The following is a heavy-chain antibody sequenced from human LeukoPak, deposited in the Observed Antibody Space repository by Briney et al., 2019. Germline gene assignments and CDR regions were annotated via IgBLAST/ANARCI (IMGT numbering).Heavy chain of an antibody. CDR2: ISYDGSNK. CDR1: GFTFSSYG. V-gene: IGHV3-30*18. Sequence: GGSLRLSCAASGFTFSSYGMHWVRQAPGKGLEWVAVISYDGSNKYYADSVKGRFTISRDNSKNTLYLQMNSLRAEDTAVYYCAKDRVGSLRRNPPHDAFDIWGQGTMVTVSS. D-gene: IGHD1-26*01. CDR3: AKDRVGSLRRNPPHDAFDI. J-gene: IGHJ3*02.